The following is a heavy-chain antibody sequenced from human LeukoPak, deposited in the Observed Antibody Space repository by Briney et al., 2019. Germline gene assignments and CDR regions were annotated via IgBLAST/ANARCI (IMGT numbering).Heavy chain of an antibody. CDR1: GFTSTNFA. V-gene: IGHV1-58*01. D-gene: IGHD3-16*01. CDR3: AADLSNPRMGASYLDS. J-gene: IGHJ4*02. CDR2: IIVGSGAT. Sequence: ASVKVSCKASGFTSTNFAVQWVRQARGQRLEWIGWIIVGSGATKCAQDFQERVTITRDLSTSTLYMELRGLTSEDTAVYYRAADLSNPRMGASYLDSWGQGTLVTVSS.